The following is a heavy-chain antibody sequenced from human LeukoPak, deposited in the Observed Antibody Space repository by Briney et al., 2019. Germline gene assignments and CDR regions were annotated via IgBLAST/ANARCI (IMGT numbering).Heavy chain of an antibody. CDR2: ISSSSTI. CDR1: GFTFSSYS. Sequence: GGSLRLSCAASGFTFSSYSMNWVRQAPGKGLEWASCISSSSTIYYADSVKGRFTISRDNAKNSLYLQMNSLRDEDTAVYYCASRYCSGGSCYFVYWGQGTLVTVSS. CDR3: ASRYCSGGSCYFVY. V-gene: IGHV3-48*02. J-gene: IGHJ4*02. D-gene: IGHD2-15*01.